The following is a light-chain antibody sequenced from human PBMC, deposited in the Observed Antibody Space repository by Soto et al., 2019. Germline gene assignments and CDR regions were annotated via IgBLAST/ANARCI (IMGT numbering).Light chain of an antibody. Sequence: SYELTQPPSVSVSPGQTASITCSGDKLGDKYACWYQQKPGQSPVLVIYQGFKRPSGIPERFSGSNSGNTATLTISGTQAMDEADYYCQAWDSSTYVVFGGGTNVTVL. J-gene: IGLJ2*01. CDR3: QAWDSSTYVV. CDR2: QGF. CDR1: KLGDKY. V-gene: IGLV3-1*01.